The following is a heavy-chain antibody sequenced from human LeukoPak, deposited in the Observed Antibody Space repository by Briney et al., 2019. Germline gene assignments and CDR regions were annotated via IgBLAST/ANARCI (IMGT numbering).Heavy chain of an antibody. CDR2: INWNGGST. V-gene: IGHV3-20*04. D-gene: IGHD3-22*01. Sequence: GGSLRLSXAASGFTFDDYGMSWVRQSPGKGPEWVSGINWNGGSTGYADSVKGRFTISRDNAKNSLYLQMNSLRAEDTALYYCARAYYDSSGYLTSDYWGQGTLVTVSS. CDR1: GFTFDDYG. J-gene: IGHJ4*02. CDR3: ARAYYDSSGYLTSDY.